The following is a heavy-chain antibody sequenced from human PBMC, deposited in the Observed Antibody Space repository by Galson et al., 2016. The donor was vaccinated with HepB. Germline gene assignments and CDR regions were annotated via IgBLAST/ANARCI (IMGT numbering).Heavy chain of an antibody. D-gene: IGHD3-3*01. CDR1: GFTLSRHW. CDR3: STLRDFWSG. CDR2: INSDGSNI. V-gene: IGHV3-74*01. J-gene: IGHJ4*02. Sequence: SLRLSCAASGFTLSRHWMYWVRQAPGKGLVWVSQINSDGSNINYADSVKGRFTISRDNADNTLYLQMNSLRGDDTAVYYCSTLRDFWSGWGQGTLVTVSP.